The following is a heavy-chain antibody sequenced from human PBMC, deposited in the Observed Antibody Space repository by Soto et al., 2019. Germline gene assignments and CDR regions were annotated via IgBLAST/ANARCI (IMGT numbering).Heavy chain of an antibody. Sequence: SETLSLTCTVSGGSISSYYWSWIRQPPGKGLEWIGYIYYSGSTNYNPSLKSRVTISVDTSKNQFSLKLSSVTAADTAVYYCAGNIAAADTVDYWGQGTLVTVYS. J-gene: IGHJ4*02. CDR3: AGNIAAADTVDY. CDR2: IYYSGST. D-gene: IGHD6-13*01. V-gene: IGHV4-59*01. CDR1: GGSISSYY.